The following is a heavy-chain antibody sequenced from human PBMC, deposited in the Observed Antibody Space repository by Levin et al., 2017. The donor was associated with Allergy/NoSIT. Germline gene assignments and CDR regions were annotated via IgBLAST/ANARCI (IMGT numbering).Heavy chain of an antibody. CDR1: GFTFSSYS. V-gene: IGHV3-21*01. CDR3: ARDIDSSGYYFRDDAFDI. Sequence: GGSLRLSCAASGFTFSSYSMNWVRQAPGKGLEWVSSISSSSSYIYYADSVKGRFTISRDNAKNSLYLQMNSLRAEDTAVYYCARDIDSSGYYFRDDAFDIWGQGTMVTVSS. D-gene: IGHD3-22*01. J-gene: IGHJ3*02. CDR2: ISSSSSYI.